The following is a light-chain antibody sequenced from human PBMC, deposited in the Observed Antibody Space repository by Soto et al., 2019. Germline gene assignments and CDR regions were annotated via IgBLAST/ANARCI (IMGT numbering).Light chain of an antibody. Sequence: DIQMTPSPSTLSASVGDRLTITRXASQSISSWLAWYQQKPGKAPKLLIYKASSLESGVPSRFSGSGSGTEFTLTISSLQPDDFATYYCQQYNSYSPLTFGGGTKVDIK. CDR3: QQYNSYSPLT. CDR2: KAS. CDR1: QSISSW. J-gene: IGKJ4*01. V-gene: IGKV1-5*03.